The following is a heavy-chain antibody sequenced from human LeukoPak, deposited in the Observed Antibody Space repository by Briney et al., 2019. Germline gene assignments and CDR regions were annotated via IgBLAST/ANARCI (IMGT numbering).Heavy chain of an antibody. CDR3: ARKALPGNWFDP. J-gene: IGHJ5*02. CDR2: IYNGGNT. Sequence: SETLSLTCTVSGASISSYYWSWIRQPPGRGLEWIGYIYNGGNTNYNPSLKSRVTMSLDTSKNQFSLNLSSVTAADTAVYYCARKALPGNWFDPWGQGTLVTVSS. V-gene: IGHV4-59*12. CDR1: GASISSYY.